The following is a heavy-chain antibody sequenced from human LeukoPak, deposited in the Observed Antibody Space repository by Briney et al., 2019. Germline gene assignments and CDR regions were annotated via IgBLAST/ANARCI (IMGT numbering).Heavy chain of an antibody. D-gene: IGHD3-16*01. CDR1: GFTFSNAW. V-gene: IGHV3-15*01. CDR2: IKSKTDGGTT. J-gene: IGHJ4*02. Sequence: GGSLRLSCAASGFTFSNAWMSWVRQAPGKGLEWVGRIKSKTDGGTTDYAAPVKGRFSISRDNTKNTLYLQMNSLRVEDTAVYYCARDGSGWGENYFDNWGQGTLVTVSS. CDR3: ARDGSGWGENYFDN.